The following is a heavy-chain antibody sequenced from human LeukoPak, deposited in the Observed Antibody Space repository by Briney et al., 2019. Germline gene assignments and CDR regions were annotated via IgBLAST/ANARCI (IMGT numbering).Heavy chain of an antibody. Sequence: ASETLSLTCAVSGDSISSDHWWSWVRQPPGKGLEWIGEIYHSGSTNYNPSLKSRVTISVDKSKNQFSLKVSSVTAADTAVYFCASARWDYWGQGILVTVSS. CDR2: IYHSGST. J-gene: IGHJ4*02. CDR3: ASARWDY. V-gene: IGHV4-4*02. CDR1: GDSISSDHW. D-gene: IGHD4-23*01.